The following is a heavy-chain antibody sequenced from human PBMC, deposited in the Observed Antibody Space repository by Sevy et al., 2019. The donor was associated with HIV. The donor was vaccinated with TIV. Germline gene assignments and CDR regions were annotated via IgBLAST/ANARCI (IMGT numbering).Heavy chain of an antibody. D-gene: IGHD1-26*01. J-gene: IGHJ6*02. V-gene: IGHV3-30-3*01. CDR3: ARDRFSGSYAFYYYGLDV. CDR2: ISSDGNNK. Sequence: GGSLRLSCAAAGFTFGSYAMHWVRQAPGKGLEWVAVISSDGNNKYYAESVKGRFTISRENSKNTQYLQMNSLRAEDTALYYCARDRFSGSYAFYYYGLDVWGQGTTVTVSS. CDR1: GFTFGSYA.